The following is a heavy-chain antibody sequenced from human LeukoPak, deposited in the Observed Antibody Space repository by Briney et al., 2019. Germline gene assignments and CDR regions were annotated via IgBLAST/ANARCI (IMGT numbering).Heavy chain of an antibody. V-gene: IGHV4-61*02. Sequence: SQTLSLTCTVSGGSISSGSYYWSWIRQPAGKGLEWIGRIYTSGSTNHNPSLKSRVTISVDTSKNQFSLKLSSVTAADTAVYYCARITIFGADIWGQGTMVTVSS. D-gene: IGHD3-3*01. CDR2: IYTSGST. CDR1: GGSISSGSYY. J-gene: IGHJ3*02. CDR3: ARITIFGADI.